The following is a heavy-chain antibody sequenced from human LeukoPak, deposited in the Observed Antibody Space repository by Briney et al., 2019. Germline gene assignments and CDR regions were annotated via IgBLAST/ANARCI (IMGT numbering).Heavy chain of an antibody. Sequence: GGSLRLSCAASGFSFSDYYMTWIRQAPGKGLEWVSYISSSGSTIYYAASVKGRFTISRDNAKNSLYLQMNSLRAEETAVYYCASGYCGSISCYASVYWGQGTLVSVSS. V-gene: IGHV3-11*04. CDR3: ASGYCGSISCYASVY. J-gene: IGHJ4*02. CDR1: GFSFSDYY. D-gene: IGHD2-2*03. CDR2: ISSSGSTI.